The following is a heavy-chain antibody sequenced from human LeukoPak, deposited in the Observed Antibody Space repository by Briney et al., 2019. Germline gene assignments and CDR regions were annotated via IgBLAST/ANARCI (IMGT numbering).Heavy chain of an antibody. D-gene: IGHD6-19*01. CDR1: GGTFNTYA. J-gene: IGHJ4*02. Sequence: SVKVSCKASGGTFNTYAFNWVRQAPGQGLEWMGRIVPILDIANYAQKFQGRVTITADKSTSTVYMELTSLISEDTAVFYCARDLGFSNGWAADYWGQGTLVTVSS. V-gene: IGHV1-69*04. CDR3: ARDLGFSNGWAADY. CDR2: IVPILDIA.